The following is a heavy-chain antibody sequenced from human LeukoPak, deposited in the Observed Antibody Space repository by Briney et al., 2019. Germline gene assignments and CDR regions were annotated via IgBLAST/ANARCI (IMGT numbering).Heavy chain of an antibody. D-gene: IGHD3-10*01. Sequence: PGGSLRLSCAASGFTFSNYAMSWVRQAPGKGLEWVSGISGSGDYTYYADSLKGRFTISRDNSKNTLYLQMNSLRAEDTALYYCANDLTYYYGLGSSTNAFAISGQGTMVTVSS. J-gene: IGHJ3*02. CDR3: ANDLTYYYGLGSSTNAFAI. CDR2: ISGSGDYT. V-gene: IGHV3-23*01. CDR1: GFTFSNYA.